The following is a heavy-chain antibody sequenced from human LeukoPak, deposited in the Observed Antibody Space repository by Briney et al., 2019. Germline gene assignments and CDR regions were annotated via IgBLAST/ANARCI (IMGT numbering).Heavy chain of an antibody. V-gene: IGHV4-59*01. CDR1: GGSIRNYY. J-gene: IGHJ3*02. CDR2: LYYSGST. Sequence: SETQSLTCSVSGGSIRNYYWTWIRQPPGKGLEWIGYLYYSGSTNYSPSLMSRVTISVDTSKNQFSLNLTSVTAADTAVYYCARGSSGWDFDAFDIWGQGTRVTVSS. CDR3: ARGSSGWDFDAFDI. D-gene: IGHD6-19*01.